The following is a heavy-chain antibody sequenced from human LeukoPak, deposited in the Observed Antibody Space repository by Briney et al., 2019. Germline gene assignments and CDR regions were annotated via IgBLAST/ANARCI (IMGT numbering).Heavy chain of an antibody. Sequence: ASVKVSCKASGYTFTSYGISWVRQAPGQGLEWMGGIIPIFGTANYAQKFQGRVTITTDESTSTAYMELRSLRSDDTAVYYRAREPRNIVVEPLDYYGMDVWGQGTTVTVSS. CDR3: AREPRNIVVEPLDYYGMDV. V-gene: IGHV1-69*05. CDR2: IIPIFGTA. J-gene: IGHJ6*02. D-gene: IGHD2-2*01. CDR1: GYTFTSYG.